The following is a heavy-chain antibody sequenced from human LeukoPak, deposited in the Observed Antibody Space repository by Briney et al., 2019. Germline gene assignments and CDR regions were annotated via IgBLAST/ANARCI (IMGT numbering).Heavy chain of an antibody. J-gene: IGHJ6*03. CDR2: IYPGDSET. CDR1: GYFLNSYW. Sequence: GESLKISCKGSGYFLNSYWIGWVRQMPGKGLEWMGIIYPGDSETRYSPSFQGQVTISADKSISTAYLQWSSLKASDTAMYYCARQSASSYMDVWGKGTTVTISS. V-gene: IGHV5-51*01. CDR3: ARQSASSYMDV.